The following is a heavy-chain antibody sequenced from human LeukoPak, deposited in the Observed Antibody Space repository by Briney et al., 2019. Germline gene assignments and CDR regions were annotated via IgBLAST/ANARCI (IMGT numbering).Heavy chain of an antibody. CDR1: GFTFSRYN. CDR2: ISSDGSKE. J-gene: IGHJ4*02. CDR3: AKVYRPYYYDSSGYSDFDY. D-gene: IGHD3-22*01. V-gene: IGHV3-30-3*01. Sequence: GRSLRLSCAASGFTFSRYNIHWVRQAPGKGLDWVAVISSDGSKEYYADSVKGRFTISRDNSKNTLYLQMNSLRAEDTAVYYCAKVYRPYYYDSSGYSDFDYWGQGTLITVSS.